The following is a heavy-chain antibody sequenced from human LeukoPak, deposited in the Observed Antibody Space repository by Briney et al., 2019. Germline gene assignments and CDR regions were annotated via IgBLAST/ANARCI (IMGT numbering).Heavy chain of an antibody. CDR1: RGSISSYY. Sequence: SETLSLTCTVSRGSISSYYWSSNRQPAGKGLEWIGRIYTSGSTNYNPSLKSRVTMSVDTSKNQFSLKLSSVTAADTAVYYCARERIAAAGTLIWFAPWGQGTLVTVSS. CDR3: ARERIAAAGTLIWFAP. V-gene: IGHV4-4*07. J-gene: IGHJ5*02. CDR2: IYTSGST. D-gene: IGHD6-13*01.